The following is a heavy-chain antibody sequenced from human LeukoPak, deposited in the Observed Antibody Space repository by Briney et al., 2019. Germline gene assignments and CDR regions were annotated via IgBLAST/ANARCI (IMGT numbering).Heavy chain of an antibody. Sequence: GGSLRLSCAASGFTFSSYAMSWVRQAPGKGLEWVSSISASGGSTDYADSGKGRFTIARYNSKNTMYLQMNSLTADDTAVYYCARDGRTPGDFDYWGQGTLVTVSS. CDR3: ARDGRTPGDFDY. V-gene: IGHV3-23*01. D-gene: IGHD1/OR15-1a*01. CDR2: ISASGGST. J-gene: IGHJ4*02. CDR1: GFTFSSYA.